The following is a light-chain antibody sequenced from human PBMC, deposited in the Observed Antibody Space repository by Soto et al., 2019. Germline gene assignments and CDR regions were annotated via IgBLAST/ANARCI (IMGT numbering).Light chain of an antibody. CDR1: QGIAPY. V-gene: IGKV1-27*01. CDR3: QKYNSAPLT. Sequence: DVQMTQSPSSLSAFVGDRVTIPCRASQGIAPYLAWFQQKPGKVPKLLIYATSTVQSAIPSRFSGSGSWTDFTLTINSLQPEDVGTYYCQKYNSAPLTFGGGTKVEIK. CDR2: ATS. J-gene: IGKJ4*01.